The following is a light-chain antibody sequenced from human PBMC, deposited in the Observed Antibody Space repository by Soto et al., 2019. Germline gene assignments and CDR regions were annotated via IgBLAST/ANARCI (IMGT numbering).Light chain of an antibody. Sequence: EIVLTQSPGTLSLSPGERATLSCRASQSVSSSYLVWYQQKPGQAPRLLIYGASSRATGIPDRFSGTGSGTDFTLTISTPEPEDFAVYFCQQYRSSPTLTFGGGTKL. J-gene: IGKJ4*01. CDR1: QSVSSSY. V-gene: IGKV3-20*01. CDR3: QQYRSSPTLT. CDR2: GAS.